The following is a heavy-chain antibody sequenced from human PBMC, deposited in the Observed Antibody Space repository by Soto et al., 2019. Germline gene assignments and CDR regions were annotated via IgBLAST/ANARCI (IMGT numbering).Heavy chain of an antibody. CDR3: ARRYCSSASCPRNYYGMDV. CDR1: GYNFASYW. CDR2: IDPIDSYT. V-gene: IGHV5-10-1*01. Sequence: LKISCQGSGYNFASYWISWVRQMPGKGLEWMGRIDPIDSYTNYSPSFQGHVTISADKSISTAYLQWSSLKASDTAMYYCARRYCSSASCPRNYYGMDVWGQGTTVTVSS. D-gene: IGHD2-2*01. J-gene: IGHJ6*02.